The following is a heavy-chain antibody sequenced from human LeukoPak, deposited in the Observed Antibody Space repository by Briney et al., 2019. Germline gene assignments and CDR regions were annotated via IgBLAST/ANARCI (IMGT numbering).Heavy chain of an antibody. D-gene: IGHD6-13*01. V-gene: IGHV1-2*02. CDR1: GYTFSDFY. J-gene: IGHJ4*02. Sequence: GASVQVSCKASGYTFSDFYIQWVRQAPGQGLEWMAWINPNHGGTNIAQKFQGRVTMTRDTSISTAYMELSRLRSDDTAVYYCARDGGLRLAAAGTNGYWGQGTLVTVSS. CDR3: ARDGGLRLAAAGTNGY. CDR2: INPNHGGT.